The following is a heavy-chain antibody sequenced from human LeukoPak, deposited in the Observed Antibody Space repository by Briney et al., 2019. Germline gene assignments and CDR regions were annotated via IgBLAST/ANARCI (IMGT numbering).Heavy chain of an antibody. CDR1: GGTFSSYA. J-gene: IGHJ6*02. CDR3: ARDGVATSYYYYGMDV. V-gene: IGHV1-69*04. Sequence: SVKVSCKASGGTFSSYAISWVRQAPGQGLEWMGRIIPILGTANYAQKFQGRVTITADKSTSTAYMELSSLRSEDTAVYYCARDGVATSYYYYGMDVWGQGTTVTVSS. CDR2: IIPILGTA. D-gene: IGHD5-12*01.